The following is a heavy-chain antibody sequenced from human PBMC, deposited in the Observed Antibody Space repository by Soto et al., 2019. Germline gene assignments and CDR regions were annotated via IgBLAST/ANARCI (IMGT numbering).Heavy chain of an antibody. V-gene: IGHV3-23*01. CDR1: GFTFSTSA. CDR2: ISAGGDST. CDR3: AKDPRDLLDLGYYGMDV. Sequence: EMQMLESGGGLVQPGGSLRLSCAASGFTFSTSAMSWVRQAPGKGLEWVSSISAGGDSTYYADSVKGRFTISRDNSKNTLHLQMNSLRAEDTAEYSCAKDPRDLLDLGYYGMDVWGQGTTVTVSS. J-gene: IGHJ6*02. D-gene: IGHD3-3*01.